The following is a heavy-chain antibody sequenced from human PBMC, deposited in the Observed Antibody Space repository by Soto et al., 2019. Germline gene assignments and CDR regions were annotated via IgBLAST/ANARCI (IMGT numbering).Heavy chain of an antibody. Sequence: PSETLSLTCAVYGGSFSGYYWSWIRQPPGKGLEWIGEINHSGSTNFNPSLKSRVTISVDTSKNQFSLKLSSVTAADTAVYYCARRQQYGIYYYYGMDVWGQGTTVTVSS. D-gene: IGHD4-4*01. J-gene: IGHJ6*02. CDR1: GGSFSGYY. CDR2: INHSGST. V-gene: IGHV4-34*01. CDR3: ARRQQYGIYYYYGMDV.